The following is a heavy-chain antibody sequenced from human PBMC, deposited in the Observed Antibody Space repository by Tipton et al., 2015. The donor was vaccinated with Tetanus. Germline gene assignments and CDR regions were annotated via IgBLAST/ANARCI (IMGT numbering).Heavy chain of an antibody. D-gene: IGHD3-10*01. Sequence: TLSLTCSVSGGSISGSSYYWSWIRQPPGKALEWIGSIYYSGSTFYHPSLQSRVTISVDTSKNLFSLRLSSVTAADTAVYFCARHPPPYYYGSGSYLDYWGQGTPVTVSA. CDR3: ARHPPPYYYGSGSYLDY. CDR2: IYYSGST. V-gene: IGHV4-39*01. CDR1: GGSISGSSYY. J-gene: IGHJ4*02.